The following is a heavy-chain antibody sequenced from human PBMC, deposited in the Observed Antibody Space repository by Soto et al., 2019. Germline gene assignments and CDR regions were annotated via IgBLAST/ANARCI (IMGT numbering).Heavy chain of an antibody. CDR2: IYYSGST. CDR1: GGSISSSSYY. D-gene: IGHD3-22*01. J-gene: IGHJ3*02. CDR3: AREVNYDSSGYYYGAFYI. Sequence: SETLSLTCTVSGGSISSSSYYWGWILQPPGKGLEGIGSIYYSGSTYYNLSLKRRVTISGDTSKNQFSLKLSSVPAADAAVYYCAREVNYDSSGYYYGAFYIWGQGTMVTVS. V-gene: IGHV4-39*01.